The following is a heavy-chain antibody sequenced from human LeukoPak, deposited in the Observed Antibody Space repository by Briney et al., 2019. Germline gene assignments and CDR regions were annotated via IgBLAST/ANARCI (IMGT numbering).Heavy chain of an antibody. D-gene: IGHD2-15*01. CDR3: ANQYCSGGSCYSGVFDY. J-gene: IGHJ4*02. V-gene: IGHV3-53*01. Sequence: GGSLRLSCAASGFTVSSNYMSWVRQAPGKGLEWVSVIYSGGSTYYADSVKGRFTISRDNSKNTLYLQMNSLRAEDTAVYYCANQYCSGGSCYSGVFDYWGQGTLVTVSS. CDR2: IYSGGST. CDR1: GFTVSSNY.